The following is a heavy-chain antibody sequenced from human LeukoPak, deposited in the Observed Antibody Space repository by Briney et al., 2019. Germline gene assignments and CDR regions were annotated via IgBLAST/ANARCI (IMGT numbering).Heavy chain of an antibody. V-gene: IGHV3-74*01. D-gene: IGHD1-26*01. J-gene: IGHJ4*02. CDR3: ARGGTEWEPMEEIDY. CDR1: GFTFSSYW. CDR2: INSDGSST. Sequence: GGSLRLSCAASGFTFSSYWMHWVRHATGKGLVWVSRINSDGSSTIYADCVKGRFTISRENAKNTLYLQMNSLRAEDTVVYYCARGGTEWEPMEEIDYWGQGTLVTVSS.